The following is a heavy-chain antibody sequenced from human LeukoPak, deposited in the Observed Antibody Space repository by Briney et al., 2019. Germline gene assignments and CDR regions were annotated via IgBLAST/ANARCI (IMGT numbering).Heavy chain of an antibody. CDR3: ARGNGVGSSWYDWFDP. J-gene: IGHJ5*02. CDR2: INPNSGGT. CDR1: GYTFTGYY. V-gene: IGHV1-2*06. D-gene: IGHD6-13*01. Sequence: ASVKVSCKASGYTFTGYYMHWVRQAPGQGLEWMGRINPNSGGTNYAQKFQGRVTMTRDTSISTAYMGLSRLRSDDTAVYYCARGNGVGSSWYDWFDPWGQGTLVTVSS.